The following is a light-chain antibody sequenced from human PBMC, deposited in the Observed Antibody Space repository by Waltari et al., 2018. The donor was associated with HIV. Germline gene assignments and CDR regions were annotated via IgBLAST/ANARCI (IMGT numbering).Light chain of an antibody. Sequence: SYELTQPPSVSVSPGQTARNTCSGDALPKQYAYWYQQKPGQAPMLIIYKESERPSGIPERISGSSSGTAVTLTIGEVQAEDEADYYCQSVDNSGTFWVFGGGTKLTVL. J-gene: IGLJ3*02. V-gene: IGLV3-25*03. CDR3: QSVDNSGTFWV. CDR1: ALPKQY. CDR2: KES.